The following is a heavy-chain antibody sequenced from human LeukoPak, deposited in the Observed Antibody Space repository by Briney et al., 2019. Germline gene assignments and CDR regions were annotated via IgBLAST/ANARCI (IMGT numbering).Heavy chain of an antibody. CDR1: GFTFSSYE. V-gene: IGHV3-21*01. D-gene: IGHD4-11*01. CDR2: ISSSSTYI. J-gene: IGHJ4*02. Sequence: GGSLRLSCAASGFTFSSYEMNWVRQAPGKGLEWVSSISSSSTYIYYADSVKGRFTISRDNAKNSLYLQMNSLRAEDTAVYYCARDVLQSDYWGQGTLVTVSS. CDR3: ARDVLQSDY.